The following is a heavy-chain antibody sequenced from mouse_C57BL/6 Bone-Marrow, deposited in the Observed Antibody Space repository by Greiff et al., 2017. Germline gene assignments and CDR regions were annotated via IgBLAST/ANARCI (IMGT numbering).Heavy chain of an antibody. CDR3: TTYSGYFDY. D-gene: IGHD2-12*01. Sequence: EVKLVESGAELVRPGASVKLSCTASGFNIKDDYMHWVKQRPEQGLEWIGWIDPENGDTEYASKFQGKATITADTSSNTAYLQLSSLSSEDTAVYYCTTYSGYFDYWGQGTTLTVSS. CDR2: IDPENGDT. J-gene: IGHJ2*01. CDR1: GFNIKDDY. V-gene: IGHV14-4*01.